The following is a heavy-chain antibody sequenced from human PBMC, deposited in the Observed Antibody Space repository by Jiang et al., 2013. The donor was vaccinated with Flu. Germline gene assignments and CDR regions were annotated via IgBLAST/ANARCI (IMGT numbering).Heavy chain of an antibody. CDR2: IVLGNGNT. J-gene: IGHJ6*03. D-gene: IGHD6-19*01. V-gene: IGHV1-58*02. CDR3: AATSGDFYTSDYYYLDV. Sequence: EVKKPGTSMRFSCKASGFNFRRSVMQWVRQPRGQGLEWIGWIVLGNGNTNSAQKFKDRVILTRDMSTSTAYMEVTSLTSDDTAVYYCAATSGDFYTSDYYYLDVWGKGTTVTVSS. CDR1: GFNFRRSV.